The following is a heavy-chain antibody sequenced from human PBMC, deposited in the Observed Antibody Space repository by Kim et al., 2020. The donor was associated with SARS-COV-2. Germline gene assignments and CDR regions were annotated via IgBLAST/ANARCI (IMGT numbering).Heavy chain of an antibody. D-gene: IGHD6-19*01. V-gene: IGHV1-46*01. J-gene: IGHJ3*01. Sequence: YETKVQGRVTVTRDTSTSTVYIELSSLRSEDTAVYYCARARSYSSPIGAWGQGTMVTVSS. CDR3: ARARSYSSPIGA.